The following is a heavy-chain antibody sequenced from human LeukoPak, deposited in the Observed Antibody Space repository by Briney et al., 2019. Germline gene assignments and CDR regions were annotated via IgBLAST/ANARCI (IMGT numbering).Heavy chain of an antibody. Sequence: GGSLRLSCAASGFTFDDYGMSWVRQAPGKGLEWVSGINWNGGSTGYADSVKGRFTISRDNAKNSLYLRMNSLRAEDTALYYCARDRGGSYHFDYWGQGTLVTVSS. CDR2: INWNGGST. J-gene: IGHJ4*02. V-gene: IGHV3-20*04. CDR1: GFTFDDYG. D-gene: IGHD1-26*01. CDR3: ARDRGGSYHFDY.